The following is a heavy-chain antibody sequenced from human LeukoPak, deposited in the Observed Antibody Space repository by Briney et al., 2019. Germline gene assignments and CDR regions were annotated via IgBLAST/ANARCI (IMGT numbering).Heavy chain of an antibody. Sequence: ASVKVSCKASGGTFSSYAISWVRQAPGRELEWMGRIIPILGIANYAQKFQGRVTITADKSTSTAYMELSSLRSEDTAVYYCARSRGSYYLPGGDDYWGQGTLVTVSS. D-gene: IGHD1-26*01. CDR1: GGTFSSYA. J-gene: IGHJ4*02. V-gene: IGHV1-69*04. CDR3: ARSRGSYYLPGGDDY. CDR2: IIPILGIA.